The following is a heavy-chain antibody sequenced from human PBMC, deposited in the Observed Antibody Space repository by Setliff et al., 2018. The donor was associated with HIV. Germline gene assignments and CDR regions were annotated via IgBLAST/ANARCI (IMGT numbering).Heavy chain of an antibody. CDR2: IYYSGST. V-gene: IGHV4-59*01. Sequence: TSETLSLTCTVSGGSISSYYWSWIRQPPGKGLEWIGYIYYSGSTNYNPSLKSRVTISVDTSKNQFSLKLSSVTAADTAVYYCARDVGEQLDVWGKGTTVTVSS. J-gene: IGHJ6*04. CDR1: GGSISSYY. CDR3: ARDVGEQLDV.